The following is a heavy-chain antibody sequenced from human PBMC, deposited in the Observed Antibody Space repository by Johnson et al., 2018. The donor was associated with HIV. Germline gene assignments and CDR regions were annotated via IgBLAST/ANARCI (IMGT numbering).Heavy chain of an antibody. J-gene: IGHJ3*01. V-gene: IGHV3-23*04. CDR1: GFTFSSYG. Sequence: VQLVESGGGVVQPGRSLRLSCAASGFTFSSYGMNWVRQAPGKGLEWVSTISGSGGSTYYTDSVKGRFTISRVNSKNTLYLQMNSLRAEDTAVYYCARETRSAAAGHGAFDVWGQGTMVTVSS. CDR2: ISGSGGST. D-gene: IGHD6-13*01. CDR3: ARETRSAAAGHGAFDV.